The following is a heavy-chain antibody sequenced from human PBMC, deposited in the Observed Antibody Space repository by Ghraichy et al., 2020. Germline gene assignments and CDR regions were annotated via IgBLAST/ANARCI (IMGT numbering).Heavy chain of an antibody. Sequence: GGSLSLSCTASGFSFGDYCMSWVRQAPGKGLEWVGFIRSTAYGGTAEYAASVKGRFTISRDDSKRIAYLQMNTLTTEDKAVYYCSRSRFANWRKSVYYYGMDVWGQGTPVTVSS. D-gene: IGHD1-1*01. CDR3: SRSRFANWRKSVYYYGMDV. CDR1: GFSFGDYC. CDR2: IRSTAYGGTA. J-gene: IGHJ6*02. V-gene: IGHV3-49*04.